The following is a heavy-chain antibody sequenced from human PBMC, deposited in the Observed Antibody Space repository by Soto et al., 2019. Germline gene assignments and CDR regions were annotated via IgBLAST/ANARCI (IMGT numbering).Heavy chain of an antibody. CDR2: IYYSGST. CDR1: GGSISSGDYY. Sequence: SETLSLTCTVSGGSISSGDYYWSWIRQPPGKGLEWIGYIYYSGSTNYNPSLKSRVTISVDTSKNQFSLKLSSVTAADTAVYYCARGPQPRSWYERFDPWGQGTLVTVSS. V-gene: IGHV4-30-4*01. J-gene: IGHJ5*02. CDR3: ARGPQPRSWYERFDP. D-gene: IGHD6-13*01.